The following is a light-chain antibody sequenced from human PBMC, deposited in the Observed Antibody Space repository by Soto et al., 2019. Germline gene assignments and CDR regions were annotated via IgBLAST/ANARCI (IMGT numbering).Light chain of an antibody. V-gene: IGLV2-14*01. CDR3: SSSTTPTSLVV. CDR2: DVS. CDR1: SSDIGDYNY. Sequence: QSALTQPASVSGSPGQSITISCTGTSSDIGDYNYVSWYQQYPGKVPKLVIYDVSHRPSGVSNRFSGSKSGNTASLTISGRQAEDEADYYCSSSTTPTSLVVFGGGTQLTVL. J-gene: IGLJ3*02.